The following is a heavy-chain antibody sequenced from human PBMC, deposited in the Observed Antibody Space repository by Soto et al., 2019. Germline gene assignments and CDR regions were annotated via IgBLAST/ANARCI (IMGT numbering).Heavy chain of an antibody. D-gene: IGHD4-17*01. CDR2: INPDSGDS. CDR3: ARVRYGDFSYQY. Sequence: VQLVQSGAEVRKPGASVKVSCKASGYSFTAFHMHWVRQAPGQGLEWMGWINPDSGDSEYGQKFQGRVTLTKDTSITTAYMEMSRLTSDATAIYYCARVRYGDFSYQYWGQGT. CDR1: GYSFTAFH. V-gene: IGHV1-2*02. J-gene: IGHJ4*02.